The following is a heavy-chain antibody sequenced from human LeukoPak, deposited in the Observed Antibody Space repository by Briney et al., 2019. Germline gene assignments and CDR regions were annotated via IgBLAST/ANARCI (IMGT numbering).Heavy chain of an antibody. V-gene: IGHV3-21*01. CDR1: GFTFSSYN. CDR2: ISSSSSYI. Sequence: GGPLRLSCAASGFTFSSYNMNWVRQATGKGLEWVSSISSSSSYIYYADSVKGGFTISRDNARNSLCLEMNSLRAEDTAVYYCARERYYDSSGVALDYWGQGTLVTVSS. D-gene: IGHD3-22*01. CDR3: ARERYYDSSGVALDY. J-gene: IGHJ4*02.